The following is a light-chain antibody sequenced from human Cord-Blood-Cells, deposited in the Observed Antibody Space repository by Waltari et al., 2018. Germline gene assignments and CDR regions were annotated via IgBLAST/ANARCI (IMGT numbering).Light chain of an antibody. CDR1: QSVLYSSNNKNY. Sequence: DIMMTQSPDSLAVSLGERATINCKSSQSVLYSSNNKNYLAWYQQKPGQPPKLLIYWASTRESGVPDRFSGSGSGTDFTLTISSLQAEDVAVYYCQQYYSTPLTCGGGTKVEIK. V-gene: IGKV4-1*01. J-gene: IGKJ4*01. CDR3: QQYYSTPLT. CDR2: WAS.